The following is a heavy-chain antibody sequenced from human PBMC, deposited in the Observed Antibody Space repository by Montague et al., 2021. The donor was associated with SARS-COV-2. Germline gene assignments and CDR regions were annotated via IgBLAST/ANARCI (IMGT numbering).Heavy chain of an antibody. Sequence: SLRLSCAASGFTFSTYSMSWVRQTPGKGLEWVAAISGTGFHPYYADSMAGRFAISRDNSKNTLYLHMDGLRADDTAIYYCAKDQVGNVCFYFDLWGHGTLVTVSS. J-gene: IGHJ2*01. CDR3: AKDQVGNVCFYFDL. CDR1: GFTFSTYS. D-gene: IGHD1-26*01. CDR2: ISGTGFHP. V-gene: IGHV3-23*01.